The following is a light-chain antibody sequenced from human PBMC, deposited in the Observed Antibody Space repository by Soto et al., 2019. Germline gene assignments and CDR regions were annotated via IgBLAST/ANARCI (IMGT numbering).Light chain of an antibody. CDR3: QQRSKWPLT. Sequence: EVVLTQSPATLSLSPGEGATLSCRASQGVSKYLAWYQQKPGQAPRLLISDASNRATGIPARFNGSGSGTDFTLTISSLEPEDFAMYYCQQRSKWPLTFGGGTQVEIK. J-gene: IGKJ4*01. CDR2: DAS. CDR1: QGVSKY. V-gene: IGKV3-11*01.